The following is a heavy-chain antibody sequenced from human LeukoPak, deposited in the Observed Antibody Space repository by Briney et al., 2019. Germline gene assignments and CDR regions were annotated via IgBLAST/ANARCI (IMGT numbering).Heavy chain of an antibody. V-gene: IGHV4-38-2*01. D-gene: IGHD3-10*01. CDR3: ARQSYDSGSLYYTY. CDR2: IHHSGNT. CDR1: GYSISNTYY. J-gene: IGHJ4*02. Sequence: SETLSLTCAVSGYSISNTYYWGWIRQPPGKGLEWLGGIHHSGNTCYNPSLKGRVTISVDTSKKQFSLKLSSVTAADTAVYYCARQSYDSGSLYYTYWGQGTLATVSS.